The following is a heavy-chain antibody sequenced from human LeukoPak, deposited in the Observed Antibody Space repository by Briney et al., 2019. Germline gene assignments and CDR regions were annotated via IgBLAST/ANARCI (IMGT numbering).Heavy chain of an antibody. CDR1: GFTFSNYS. CDR3: AREDYYGSGRYAFDI. CDR2: MSSRGTYI. V-gene: IGHV3-21*01. D-gene: IGHD3-10*01. Sequence: GGSLRLSCAASGFTFSNYSMNWVRQAPGKGLEWVSSMSSRGTYIDHADSVKGRFTISRDNAKNSLYLQMNSLRAEDTAVYYCAREDYYGSGRYAFDIWGQGTMVTVSS. J-gene: IGHJ3*02.